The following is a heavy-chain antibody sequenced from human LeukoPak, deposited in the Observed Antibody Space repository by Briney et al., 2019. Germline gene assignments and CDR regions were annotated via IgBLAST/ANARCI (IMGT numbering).Heavy chain of an antibody. CDR1: GGTFRSYA. V-gene: IGHV1-69*01. CDR3: ASTSGYCTNGVCYGSAYGAFDY. CDR2: IIPIFGTA. D-gene: IGHD2-8*01. Sequence: GASVKVSCKASGGTFRSYAISWVRQAPGQALEWMGGIIPIFGTANYAQKLQGRVTITADESTSTAYMELSSLRSEDTAVYYCASTSGYCTNGVCYGSAYGAFDYWGQGTLVTVSS. J-gene: IGHJ4*02.